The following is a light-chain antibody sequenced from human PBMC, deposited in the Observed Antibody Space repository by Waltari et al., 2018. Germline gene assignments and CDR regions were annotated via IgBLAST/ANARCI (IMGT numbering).Light chain of an antibody. CDR3: QQLNSYPPWT. V-gene: IGKV1-9*01. CDR2: AAS. J-gene: IGKJ1*01. Sequence: IQLTQSPSSLSASVGDRVTLSCRSSQGIRRYLAWYQQKPGKAPKLLIYAASTLQSGVPSRFSGSGSGTDFTLTINSLQPEDFATYYCQQLNSYPPWTFGQGTKVEIK. CDR1: QGIRRY.